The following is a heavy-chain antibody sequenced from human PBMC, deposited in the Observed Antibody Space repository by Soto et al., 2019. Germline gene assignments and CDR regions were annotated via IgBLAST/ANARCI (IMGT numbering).Heavy chain of an antibody. Sequence: EVQLLESGGGLVQPGGSLRLSCAASGFTFNNYAMTWVRQATGKGLEWVSAISGGGDTTSYADSVKGRFTVSRDGSKNSLDLQMSSLRAEDTALYYCAKGRGGSGSLTPRVDSWGQGTLVTVSS. CDR1: GFTFNNYA. CDR2: ISGGGDTT. CDR3: AKGRGGSGSLTPRVDS. J-gene: IGHJ4*02. V-gene: IGHV3-23*01. D-gene: IGHD3-10*01.